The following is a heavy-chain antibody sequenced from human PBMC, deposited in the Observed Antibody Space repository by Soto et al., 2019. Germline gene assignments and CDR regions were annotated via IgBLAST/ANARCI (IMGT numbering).Heavy chain of an antibody. CDR1: GGSIISYY. D-gene: IGHD3-9*01. CDR2: IYYSGST. Sequence: PSETLSLTCTFSGGSIISYYWSWIRQPPGKGLEWIGYIYYSGSTNYNPSLKSRVTISVDTSKNQFSLKLSSVTAADTAVYYCARVYDILTPQNWFDPWGQGTLVTVYS. J-gene: IGHJ5*02. CDR3: ARVYDILTPQNWFDP. V-gene: IGHV4-59*01.